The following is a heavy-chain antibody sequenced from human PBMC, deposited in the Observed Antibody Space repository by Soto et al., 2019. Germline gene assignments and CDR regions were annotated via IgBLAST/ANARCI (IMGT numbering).Heavy chain of an antibody. J-gene: IGHJ4*02. D-gene: IGHD5-12*01. CDR2: MFYSGST. CDR1: GASISSGRSY. Sequence: PSETLSLTCTVSGASISSGRSYWSWIRQHPGKGLEWIGYMFYSGSTYYHPSLKSRVNISADTSKNQFSLRLTSVTPADTAVYYCARDNGYGHFDSWGPGTLVTVSS. V-gene: IGHV4-31*03. CDR3: ARDNGYGHFDS.